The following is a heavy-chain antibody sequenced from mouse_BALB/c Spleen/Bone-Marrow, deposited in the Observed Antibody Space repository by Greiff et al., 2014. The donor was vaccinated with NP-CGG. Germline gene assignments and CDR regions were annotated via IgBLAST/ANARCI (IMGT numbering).Heavy chain of an antibody. V-gene: IGHV1-87*01. CDR3: ARSRGWYFDV. CDR2: IYPGDGDT. CDR1: GYTFTSYW. Sequence: VQLQQSGAELARPGASVKLSCKASGYTFTSYWMQWIKQRPGQGLEWIGAIYPGDGDTTYTQKFKGKATLTADKSSSTAYMQLSSLASEDSAVYYCARSRGWYFDVWGAGTTVTVS. J-gene: IGHJ1*01.